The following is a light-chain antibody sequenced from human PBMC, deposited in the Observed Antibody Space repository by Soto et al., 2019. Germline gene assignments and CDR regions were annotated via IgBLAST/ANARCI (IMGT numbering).Light chain of an antibody. CDR2: GAS. CDR1: QSVSSSY. J-gene: IGKJ3*01. V-gene: IGKV3-20*01. Sequence: ETVLTQAPATLSLSPGESATLSCRASQSVSSSYLAWYQQKPGQAPRLVIYGASSRATGIPDRFSGSGSGTEFTLTITRLEPEDFALYYCQQYGRSPLITFGPGTKVEI. CDR3: QQYGRSPLIT.